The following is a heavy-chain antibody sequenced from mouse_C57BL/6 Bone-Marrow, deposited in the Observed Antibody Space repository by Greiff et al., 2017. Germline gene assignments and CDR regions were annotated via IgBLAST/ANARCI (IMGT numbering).Heavy chain of an antibody. D-gene: IGHD2-1*01. CDR2: IWWDDDK. CDR3: ARLYYGNFFDY. CDR1: GFSLSTFGMG. Sequence: QVQLQQSGPGILQPSQTLSLTCSFSGFSLSTFGMGVGWIRQPSGKGLEWLAHIWWDDDKYYNPALKSRLTISKDTSKNQVFLKIANVDTADTATYYCARLYYGNFFDYWGQGTTLTVSS. V-gene: IGHV8-8*01. J-gene: IGHJ2*01.